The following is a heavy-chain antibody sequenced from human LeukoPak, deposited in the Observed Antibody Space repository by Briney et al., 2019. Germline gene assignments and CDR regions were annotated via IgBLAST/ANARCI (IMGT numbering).Heavy chain of an antibody. Sequence: SETLSLTCTVSGGSISSSSYYWSWIRQPPGKGLEWIGSIYYSGSTYYNPSLKSRVTIPVDTSKNQFSLKLSSVTAADTAVYYCARRAMITFGGVIVSFRDYWGQGTLVTVSS. D-gene: IGHD3-16*02. CDR2: IYYSGST. V-gene: IGHV4-39*01. CDR1: GGSISSSSYY. J-gene: IGHJ4*02. CDR3: ARRAMITFGGVIVSFRDY.